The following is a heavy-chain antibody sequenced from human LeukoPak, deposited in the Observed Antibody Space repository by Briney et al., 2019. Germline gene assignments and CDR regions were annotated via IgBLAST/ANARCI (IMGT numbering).Heavy chain of an antibody. D-gene: IGHD3-16*02. J-gene: IGHJ4*02. Sequence: SETLSLTCAVYGGSFSGYYWSWIRQPPGKELEWIGEINHSGSTNYNPSLKSRVTISVDTSKNQFSLKLSSVTAADTAVYYCAREGLRLGELSLLYFDYWGQGTLVTVSS. V-gene: IGHV4-34*01. CDR1: GGSFSGYY. CDR2: INHSGST. CDR3: AREGLRLGELSLLYFDY.